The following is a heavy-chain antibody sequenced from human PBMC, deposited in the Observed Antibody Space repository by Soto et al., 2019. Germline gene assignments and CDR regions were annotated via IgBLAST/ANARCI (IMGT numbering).Heavy chain of an antibody. D-gene: IGHD6-6*01. CDR1: GYTFTSYG. V-gene: IGHV1-18*01. CDR3: ACVRGRRSSDYASYMQV. J-gene: IGHJ6*03. CDR2: ISAYNGNT. Sequence: ASVKVSCKASGYTFTSYGISWVRQAPGQGLEWMGWISAYNGNTNYAQKLQGRVTMTTDTSTSTAYMELRSLRSDDTPVYYCACVRGRRSSDYASYMQVWGKGSKPTVS.